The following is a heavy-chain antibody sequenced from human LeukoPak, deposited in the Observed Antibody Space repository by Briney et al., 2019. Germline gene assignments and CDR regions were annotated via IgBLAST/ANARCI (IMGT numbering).Heavy chain of an antibody. J-gene: IGHJ4*02. CDR1: GFTFSSYS. CDR2: ISSSSSYI. V-gene: IGHV3-21*01. Sequence: GGSLRLSRAASGFTFSSYSMNWVRQAPGKGLEWVSSISSSSSYIYYADSVKGRFTISRDNAKNSLYLQMNSLRAEDTAVYYCASQVRGVMGAPTVDYWGQGTLVTVSS. CDR3: ASQVRGVMGAPTVDY. D-gene: IGHD3-10*01.